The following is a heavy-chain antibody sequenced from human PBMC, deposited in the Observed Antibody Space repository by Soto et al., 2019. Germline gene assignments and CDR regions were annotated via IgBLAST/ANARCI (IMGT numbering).Heavy chain of an antibody. J-gene: IGHJ6*03. V-gene: IGHV3-48*01. Sequence: DVQLVESGGGLVQPGGSLRLACGASGLTLSDYSLVWVRQAQGKGLEWVSHIVSGGSKDYTDSVRGRFTISSDDAKNSLELQMSNLRVEDTAVHYCATARMRLMEWQSTCYPHYYYMDVRGKGPTVTVSS. CDR1: GLTLSDYS. CDR3: ATARMRLMEWQSTCYPHYYYMDV. D-gene: IGHD3-3*01. CDR2: IVSGGSK.